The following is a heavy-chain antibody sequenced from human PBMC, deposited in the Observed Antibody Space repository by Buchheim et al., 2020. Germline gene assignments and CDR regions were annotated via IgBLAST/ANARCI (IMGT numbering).Heavy chain of an antibody. V-gene: IGHV3-7*01. CDR1: GFTFSSYW. D-gene: IGHD3-10*01. CDR2: IRQDGSEK. J-gene: IGHJ6*02. CDR3: AREYWREVWFSTYYGMDV. Sequence: EVQLVESGGGLVQPGGSLRLSCAASGFTFSSYWMSWVRQAPGKGLEWVANIRQDGSEKYYVDSVKGRFTISRDNAKNSLYLQMNSLRAEDTAVYYCAREYWREVWFSTYYGMDVWGQGTT.